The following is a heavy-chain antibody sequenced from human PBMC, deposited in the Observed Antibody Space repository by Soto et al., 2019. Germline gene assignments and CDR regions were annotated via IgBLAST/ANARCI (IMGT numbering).Heavy chain of an antibody. D-gene: IGHD3-16*01. Sequence: QVQLVQSGAEVKKPGSSVKVSCKASGGTFSSYAINWVRQAPGQGLEWMGGIIPIFATADYAQKFQGRVTITADESPSTAYMELSSLRSEETAVYYCAQCLLGVNYYYGMDVWGQGTTVTVSS. CDR1: GGTFSSYA. CDR3: AQCLLGVNYYYGMDV. V-gene: IGHV1-69*12. CDR2: IIPIFATA. J-gene: IGHJ6*02.